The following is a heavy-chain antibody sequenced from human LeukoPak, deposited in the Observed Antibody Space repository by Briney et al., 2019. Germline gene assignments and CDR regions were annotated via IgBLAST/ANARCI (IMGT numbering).Heavy chain of an antibody. Sequence: PGGSLRLSCAAAGFTLSSYWMSWVRQAPGKGLEWVANIKQEGSEKYYVDSVKGRFTISRDNAKNSLYLQMNSLRAEDTAVYYCARDRGIKCGGDCSNDYWGQGTLVTVSS. CDR1: GFTLSSYW. D-gene: IGHD2-21*02. V-gene: IGHV3-7*01. J-gene: IGHJ4*02. CDR3: ARDRGIKCGGDCSNDY. CDR2: IKQEGSEK.